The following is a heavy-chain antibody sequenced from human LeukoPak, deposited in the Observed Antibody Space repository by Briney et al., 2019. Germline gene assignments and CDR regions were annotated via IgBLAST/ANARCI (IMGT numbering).Heavy chain of an antibody. CDR1: GFTVSSNY. D-gene: IGHD5-24*01. V-gene: IGHV3-66*04. CDR2: IYSGGTT. J-gene: IGHJ3*01. Sequence: GGSLRLSCAASGFTVSSNYMNWVRQAPGKELEWVSVIYSGGTTYHVDSVKGRFTISRDNSKNTLYLQMNTLRAEDTAVYYCARRDGYNFGGGFDVWGQGTMVTVSS. CDR3: ARRDGYNFGGGFDV.